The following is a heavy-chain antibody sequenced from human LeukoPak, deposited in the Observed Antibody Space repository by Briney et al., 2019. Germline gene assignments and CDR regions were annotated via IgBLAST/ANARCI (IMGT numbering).Heavy chain of an antibody. J-gene: IGHJ4*02. D-gene: IGHD1-1*01. Sequence: PGGSLILSCAASGFTFSTYTMNWVRQAPGKGLEWVSSISSSGTYKYYADSVKGRFTISRDNAKNSLYLQMNSLRAEDTAVYYCARTGTSGFDYWGQGTLVTVSS. CDR2: ISSSGTYK. CDR1: GFTFSTYT. CDR3: ARTGTSGFDY. V-gene: IGHV3-21*01.